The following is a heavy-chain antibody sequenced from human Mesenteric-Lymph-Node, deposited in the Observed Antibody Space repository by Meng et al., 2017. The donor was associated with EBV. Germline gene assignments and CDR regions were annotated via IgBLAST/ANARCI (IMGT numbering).Heavy chain of an antibody. CDR1: GGSFSGYY. J-gene: IGHJ4*02. D-gene: IGHD3-10*01. V-gene: IGHV4-34*01. CDR2: INHSGST. CDR3: ARFGAILRGFDY. Sequence: QGHVQPLGAGLLTPSETLSLPCAVYGGSFSGYYWSWIRQPPGKGLEWIGEINHSGSTNYNPSLKSRVTISVDTSKNQFSLKLSSVTAADTAVYYCARFGAILRGFDYWGQGTLVTVSS.